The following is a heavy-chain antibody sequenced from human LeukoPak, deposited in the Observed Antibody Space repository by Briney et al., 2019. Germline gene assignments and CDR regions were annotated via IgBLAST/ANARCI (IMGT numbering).Heavy chain of an antibody. D-gene: IGHD6-13*01. CDR1: GGTFSSYA. J-gene: IGHJ4*02. Sequence: SVKVSCKASGGTFSSYAISWVRQAPAQGLEWMGGIIPIFGTANYAQKFQGRVTITTDESTSTAYMELSSLRSEDTAVYYCARDAAAGTWGFGYWGQGTLVTVSS. V-gene: IGHV1-69*05. CDR2: IIPIFGTA. CDR3: ARDAAAGTWGFGY.